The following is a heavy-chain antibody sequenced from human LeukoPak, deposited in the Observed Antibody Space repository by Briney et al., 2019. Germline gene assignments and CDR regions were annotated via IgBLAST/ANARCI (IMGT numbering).Heavy chain of an antibody. V-gene: IGHV3-23*01. CDR2: ISGSGGST. Sequence: PGGSLRLSCAASGFTFSSYAMSWVRQAPGKGLEWVSAISGSGGSTYYADSVKGRFTISRGNSKNTLYLQMNSLRAEDTAVYYCARRIQLWSRPFDYWGQGTLVTVSS. D-gene: IGHD5-18*01. CDR3: ARRIQLWSRPFDY. J-gene: IGHJ4*02. CDR1: GFTFSSYA.